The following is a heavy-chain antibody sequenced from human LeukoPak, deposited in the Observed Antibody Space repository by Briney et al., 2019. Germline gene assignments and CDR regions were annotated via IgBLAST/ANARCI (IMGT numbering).Heavy chain of an antibody. D-gene: IGHD3-9*01. CDR1: GYTFTSYA. CDR3: AREGRYDILTGYYNAFDY. CDR2: INAGNGNT. J-gene: IGHJ4*02. Sequence: GASVKVSCKASGYTFTSYAMHWVRQAPGQRLEWMGWINAGNGNTKYSQKFQGRVTITRDTSASTAYMELSSLRSEDTAVYYCAREGRYDILTGYYNAFDYWGQGTLVTVSS. V-gene: IGHV1-3*01.